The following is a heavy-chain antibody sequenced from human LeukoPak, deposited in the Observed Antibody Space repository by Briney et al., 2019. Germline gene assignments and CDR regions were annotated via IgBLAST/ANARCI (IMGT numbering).Heavy chain of an antibody. J-gene: IGHJ4*02. CDR1: GFTFSSSG. CDR2: ISSDGSNK. V-gene: IGHV3-30*18. CDR3: AKDFISGSAH. Sequence: GGSLRLSCAASGFTFSSSGMHWVRQAPGKGLEWVAAISSDGSNKYYADSVKGRFTISRDDSRNTLYLQMNSLRAEDTAVYFCAKDFISGSAHWGQGTLVTVSS. D-gene: IGHD6-19*01.